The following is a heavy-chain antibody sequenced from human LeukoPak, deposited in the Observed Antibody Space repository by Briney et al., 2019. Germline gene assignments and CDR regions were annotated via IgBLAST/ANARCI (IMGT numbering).Heavy chain of an antibody. D-gene: IGHD1-26*01. V-gene: IGHV4-38-2*02. CDR2: IYHSGST. J-gene: IGHJ6*03. CDR3: ARLWGNYYYYYMDV. CDR1: GYSISSGYY. Sequence: SETLSLTCTVSGYSISSGYYWGWIRQPPGKGLEWIGSIYHSGSTYYNPSLKSRVTISVDTSKNQFSLKLSSVTAADTAVYYCARLWGNYYYYYMDVWGKGTTVTVSS.